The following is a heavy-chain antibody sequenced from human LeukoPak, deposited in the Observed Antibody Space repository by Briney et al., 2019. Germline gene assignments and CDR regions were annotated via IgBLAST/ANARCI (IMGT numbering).Heavy chain of an antibody. J-gene: IGHJ4*02. V-gene: IGHV3-30-3*01. Sequence: GGSLRLSCAASGFTFSSYAMHWVRQAPGKGLEWVAVISYDGSNKYYADSVKGRFTISRDNSENTLYLQMNSLRAEDTAVYYCARDGTSIFGVVNPVSWGQGTLVTVSS. CDR1: GFTFSSYA. CDR3: ARDGTSIFGVVNPVS. CDR2: ISYDGSNK. D-gene: IGHD3-3*01.